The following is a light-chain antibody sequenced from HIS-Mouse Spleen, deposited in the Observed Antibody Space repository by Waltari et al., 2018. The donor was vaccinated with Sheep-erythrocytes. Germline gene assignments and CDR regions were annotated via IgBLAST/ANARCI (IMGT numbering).Light chain of an antibody. V-gene: IGLV2-11*01. CDR2: DVS. CDR1: SSDFGGYNS. Sequence: QSALTQPRSVSGSPGQSVTIPCTGTSSDFGGYNSLSWYQQHPGKAPKLMIYDVSKRPSGVPDRFSGSKSGNTASLTISGLQAEDEADYYCCSYAGSYNYVFGTGTKVTVL. CDR3: CSYAGSYNYV. J-gene: IGLJ1*01.